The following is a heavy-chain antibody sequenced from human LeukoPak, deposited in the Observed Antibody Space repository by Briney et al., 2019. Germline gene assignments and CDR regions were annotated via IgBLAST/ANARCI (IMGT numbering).Heavy chain of an antibody. Sequence: GGFLRLSCAASGFTFSSYWMSWVRQAPGKGLEWVANIKQDGSEKYYVDSVKGRFTISRDNAKNSLYLQMNSLRAEDTAVYYCARRGYSSGWPNDYWGQGTLVTVSS. J-gene: IGHJ4*02. V-gene: IGHV3-7*01. CDR3: ARRGYSSGWPNDY. D-gene: IGHD6-19*01. CDR1: GFTFSSYW. CDR2: IKQDGSEK.